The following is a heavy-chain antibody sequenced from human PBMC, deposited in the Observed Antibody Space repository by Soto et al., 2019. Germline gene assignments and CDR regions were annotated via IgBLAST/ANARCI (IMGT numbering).Heavy chain of an antibody. Sequence: QVQLVQSGAEVKKPGSSVKVSCKSSGGTFSNSPISWVRQAPGQGLEWMGVVIPLFRTANYAQKFQGRVTITADESTNTAYMELSSLRSGDTAVYYCARSRFVVGVTEDYYGMDVWGQGTTVTVAS. D-gene: IGHD2-15*01. J-gene: IGHJ6*02. CDR3: ARSRFVVGVTEDYYGMDV. CDR1: GGTFSNSP. V-gene: IGHV1-69*12. CDR2: VIPLFRTA.